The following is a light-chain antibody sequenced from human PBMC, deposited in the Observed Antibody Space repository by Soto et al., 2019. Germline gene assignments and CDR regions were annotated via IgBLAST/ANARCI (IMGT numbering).Light chain of an antibody. CDR3: ETWDSSLSAGV. CDR1: RSNIGNNA. Sequence: QSVLTQPPSVSAAPGQKVTVSCSGSRSNIGNNAVAWYQHLPGTAPKLHIYDNDKRPSGISDRFSASKSGTSATLAITGLQTGDEADYYCETWDSSLSAGVFGGGTQLTVL. CDR2: DND. V-gene: IGLV1-51*01. J-gene: IGLJ3*02.